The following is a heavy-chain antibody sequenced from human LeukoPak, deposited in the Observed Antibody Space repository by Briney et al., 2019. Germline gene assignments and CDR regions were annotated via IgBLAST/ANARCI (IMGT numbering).Heavy chain of an antibody. CDR1: GASISTVGYY. Sequence: SETLSLTCAVSGASISTVGYYWGWIRQAPEKGLEWIGKVGYRGITQYDPSLKSRVIMSLDTSKNQFSLILSSVTAADTAMYYCAKYASGTMRDYWGQGTLVTVSP. CDR2: VGYRGIT. J-gene: IGHJ4*02. D-gene: IGHD3-10*01. V-gene: IGHV4-39*01. CDR3: AKYASGTMRDY.